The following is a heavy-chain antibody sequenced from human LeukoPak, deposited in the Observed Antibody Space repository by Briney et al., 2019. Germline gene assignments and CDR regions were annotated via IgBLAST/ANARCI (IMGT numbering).Heavy chain of an antibody. Sequence: PSQTLSLTCTVSGGSISSGGYYWSWIRQPPGKGLEWIGYIYHSGSTYYNPSLKSRVTISVDRSKNQFSLKLSSVTAADTAVYYCARDWGEVGATPPNDAFDIWGQGTMVTVSS. D-gene: IGHD1-26*01. V-gene: IGHV4-30-2*01. CDR2: IYHSGST. CDR1: GGSISSGGYY. J-gene: IGHJ3*02. CDR3: ARDWGEVGATPPNDAFDI.